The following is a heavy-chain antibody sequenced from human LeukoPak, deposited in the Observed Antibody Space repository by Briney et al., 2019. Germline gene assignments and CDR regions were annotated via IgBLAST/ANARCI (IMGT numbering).Heavy chain of an antibody. CDR1: GYTFTSYG. V-gene: IGHV1-18*01. Sequence: GASVKVSFKASGYTFTSYGISWVRQAPGQGLELMGWISAYNGNTNYAQKPQGRVTITTDTSTSTAYMELRSLRSDDTAVYYCARGGYAYSYRHFDYWGQGTLVTVSS. CDR3: ARGGYAYSYRHFDY. J-gene: IGHJ4*02. CDR2: ISAYNGNT. D-gene: IGHD1-1*01.